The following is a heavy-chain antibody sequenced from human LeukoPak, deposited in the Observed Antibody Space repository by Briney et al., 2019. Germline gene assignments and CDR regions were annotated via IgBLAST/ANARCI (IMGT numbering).Heavy chain of an antibody. CDR2: THTSGSP. J-gene: IGHJ4*02. Sequence: PSGTLSLTCTVSGGSMTHYFWNWIRQAPGKGLEWIGYTHTSGSPDYSRSLKSRVTISLDTSKNHFSLMLSSVTAADTAVYYCARHLPYDSSAYYLAPFDYWGQGTLVTVSS. V-gene: IGHV4-4*09. D-gene: IGHD3-22*01. CDR3: ARHLPYDSSAYYLAPFDY. CDR1: GGSMTHYF.